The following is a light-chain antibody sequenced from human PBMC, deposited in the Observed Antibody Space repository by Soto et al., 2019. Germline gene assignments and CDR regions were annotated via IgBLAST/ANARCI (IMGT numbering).Light chain of an antibody. Sequence: VMTQAPATLSVSPGERATLSCRASQTINNNVAWYQLKDGQVPRLLIYGASTRAADVPARFSGSGSGTEFTLTISSLQSEDFAVYYCQQFNNWWTFGQGTKVDIK. J-gene: IGKJ1*01. CDR3: QQFNNWWT. V-gene: IGKV3-15*01. CDR2: GAS. CDR1: QTINNN.